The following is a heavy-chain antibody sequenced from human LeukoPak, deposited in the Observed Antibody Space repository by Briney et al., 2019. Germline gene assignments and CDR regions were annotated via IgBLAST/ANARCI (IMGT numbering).Heavy chain of an antibody. V-gene: IGHV3-30*02. Sequence: PGRSLRLSCAASGFTFRSYGMHWVRQAPGKGLEWVAFIRYDGSNKYYADSVKGRFTISRDNSKNTLYLQMNSLRAEDTAVYYCANYYMDVWGKGTTVTISS. J-gene: IGHJ6*03. CDR1: GFTFRSYG. CDR3: ANYYMDV. CDR2: IRYDGSNK.